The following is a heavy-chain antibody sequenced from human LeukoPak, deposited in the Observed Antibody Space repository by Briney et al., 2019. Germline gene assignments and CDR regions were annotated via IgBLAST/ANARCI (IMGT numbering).Heavy chain of an antibody. V-gene: IGHV4-59*01. Sequence: SETLSLTCTASGGSISSYYWSWIRQPPGKGLEWIGYIYYSGSTNYNPSLKSRVTISVDTSKNQFSLKLSSVTAADTAVYYCARDSWRYCSSTSCENVWGQGTLVTVSS. J-gene: IGHJ4*02. CDR3: ARDSWRYCSSTSCENV. CDR2: IYYSGST. CDR1: GGSISSYY. D-gene: IGHD2-2*01.